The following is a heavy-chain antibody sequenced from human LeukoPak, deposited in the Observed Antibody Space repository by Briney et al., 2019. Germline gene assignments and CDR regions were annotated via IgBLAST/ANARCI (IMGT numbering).Heavy chain of an antibody. CDR3: ARALYYYDPTLDY. J-gene: IGHJ4*02. D-gene: IGHD3-22*01. CDR1: GGSISSGDYY. Sequence: SQTLSLTCTVSGGSISSGDYYWSWIRQPPGKGLEWIGYIYYSGSTYYNPSLKSRVTISVDTSKNQFSLKLSSVTAADTAVYYCARALYYYDPTLDYWGQGTLVTVSS. V-gene: IGHV4-30-4*08. CDR2: IYYSGST.